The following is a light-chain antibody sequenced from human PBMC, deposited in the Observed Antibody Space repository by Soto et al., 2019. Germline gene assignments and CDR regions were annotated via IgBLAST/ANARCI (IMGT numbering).Light chain of an antibody. V-gene: IGKV1-5*03. CDR2: EAS. CDR1: QSISGW. J-gene: IGKJ2*01. Sequence: DIQMTQSPSSLSASVGDRVTITCRASQSISGWLAWYQQKPGKAPKLLIYEASTLESGVPSRFSGSESGTEFTLTVNSLQPDDFATYYCQQYNIYPYTFGQGTKLEIK. CDR3: QQYNIYPYT.